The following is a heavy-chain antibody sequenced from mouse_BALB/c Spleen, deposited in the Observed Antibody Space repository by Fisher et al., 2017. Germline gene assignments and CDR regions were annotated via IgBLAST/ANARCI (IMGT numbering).Heavy chain of an antibody. Sequence: KFKGKATLTAVTSASTAYMELSSLTSEDSAVYYCTRRITTVVEYFDVWGAGTTVTVSS. D-gene: IGHD1-1*01. V-gene: IGHV1-5*01. CDR3: TRRITTVVEYFDV. J-gene: IGHJ1*01.